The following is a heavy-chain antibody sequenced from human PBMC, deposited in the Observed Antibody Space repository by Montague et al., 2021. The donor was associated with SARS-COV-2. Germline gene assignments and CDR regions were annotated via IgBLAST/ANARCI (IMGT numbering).Heavy chain of an antibody. V-gene: IGHV2-70*11. J-gene: IGHJ5*02. D-gene: IGHD3-9*01. CDR1: GFSLSTSGMC. CDR3: ARDHYDILTGYYNWFDP. Sequence: PELTKPTQTLTLTCTFSGFSLSTSGMCVSWIRQPPGKALEWLARIDWDDDKYYSTSLKTRLTISKDTSKNQVVLTMTNMDPVDTATYYCARDHYDILTGYYNWFDPWGQGTLVTVSS. CDR2: IDWDDDK.